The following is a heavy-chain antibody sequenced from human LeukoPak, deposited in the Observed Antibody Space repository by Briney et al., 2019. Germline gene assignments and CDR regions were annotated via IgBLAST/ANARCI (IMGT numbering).Heavy chain of an antibody. CDR1: GFTFSSYW. CDR3: ARVPMDSSGWYPWFYYYYYMDV. D-gene: IGHD6-19*01. Sequence: GGTLRLSCAASGFTFSSYWMSWVRQAPGKGLEWVANIKQDGGEKYYVDSVKGRFTISRDNAKNSLYLQMNSRRAEDTAVYYCARVPMDSSGWYPWFYYYYYMDVWGKGTTVTISS. J-gene: IGHJ6*03. V-gene: IGHV3-7*01. CDR2: IKQDGGEK.